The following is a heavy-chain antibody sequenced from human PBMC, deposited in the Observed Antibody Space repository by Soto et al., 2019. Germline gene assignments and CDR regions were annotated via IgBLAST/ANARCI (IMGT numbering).Heavy chain of an antibody. CDR3: ARGYYDSSGYYWVFDY. J-gene: IGHJ4*02. V-gene: IGHV3-48*01. CDR2: ISSSSSTI. Sequence: GGSLRLSCAASGFTFSSYSMNWVRQAPGKGLKWVSYISSSSSTIYYADSVKGRFTISRDNAKNSLYLQMNSLRAEDSAVYYCARGYYDSSGYYWVFDYWGQGT. D-gene: IGHD3-22*01. CDR1: GFTFSSYS.